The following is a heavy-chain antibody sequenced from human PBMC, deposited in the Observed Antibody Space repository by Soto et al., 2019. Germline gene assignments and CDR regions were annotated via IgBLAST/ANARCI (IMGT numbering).Heavy chain of an antibody. CDR2: ISAYNGNT. V-gene: IGHV1-18*01. CDR1: GYTFTSYG. Sequence: ASVKVSCKASGYTFTSYGISWVRQAPGQGLEWMGWISAYNGNTNYAQKLQGRVTMTTDTSTSTAYMELRSLRSDDTAVYYCARVWYPGIAAAGRAQFDYWGQGTLVTVSS. CDR3: ARVWYPGIAAAGRAQFDY. D-gene: IGHD6-13*01. J-gene: IGHJ4*02.